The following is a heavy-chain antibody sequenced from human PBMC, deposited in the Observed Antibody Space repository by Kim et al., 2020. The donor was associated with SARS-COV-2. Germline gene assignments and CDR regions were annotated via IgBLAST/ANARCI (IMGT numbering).Heavy chain of an antibody. D-gene: IGHD5-12*01. Sequence: DSVKGRFTISRDNSKNTLYLQMNSLRAEDTAVYYCAFIVATINGGYWFDYWGQGTLVTVSS. J-gene: IGHJ4*02. V-gene: IGHV3-23*01. CDR3: AFIVATINGGYWFDY.